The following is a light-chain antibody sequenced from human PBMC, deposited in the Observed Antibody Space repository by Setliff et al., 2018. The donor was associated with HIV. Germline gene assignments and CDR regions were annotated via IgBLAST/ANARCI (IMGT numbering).Light chain of an antibody. J-gene: IGLJ1*01. CDR1: RSNIGAGYD. CDR2: GNN. CDR3: QSYDSSLSVLYV. V-gene: IGLV1-40*01. Sequence: QSALAQPPSVSGAPGQRVTISFTGSRSNIGAGYDVHWYQLLPGSAPKLLIYGNNNRPSGVPDRFSGSKSGTSASLAITGLQAEDEADYYCQSYDSSLSVLYVFGAGTKVTV.